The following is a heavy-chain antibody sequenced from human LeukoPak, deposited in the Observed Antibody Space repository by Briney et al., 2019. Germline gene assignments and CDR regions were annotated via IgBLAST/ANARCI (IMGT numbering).Heavy chain of an antibody. Sequence: GGSLRLSCAVSGFTFSDSHMTWIRQAPGKGLEWVSYISNSGSSISYADSVKGRFTISRDSSKNTLYLQMNSLRAEDTAVYYCARGYCSSTSCFKRGSHWFDPWGQETLVTVSS. CDR3: ARGYCSSTSCFKRGSHWFDP. J-gene: IGHJ5*02. V-gene: IGHV3-11*04. D-gene: IGHD2-2*01. CDR2: ISNSGSSI. CDR1: GFTFSDSH.